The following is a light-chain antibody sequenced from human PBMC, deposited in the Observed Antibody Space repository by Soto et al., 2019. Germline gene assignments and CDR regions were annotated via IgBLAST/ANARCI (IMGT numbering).Light chain of an antibody. J-gene: IGLJ2*01. V-gene: IGLV2-14*01. CDR3: SSYISTITHVL. CDR1: SSDVGGYNY. Sequence: QSALTQPASVSGSPGQSITISCTGTSSDVGGYNYVSWYQQHPCKAPKLMIYDGSNRPSGVSNRFSGSKSGNTASLTISGLHDEDEADYYCSSYISTITHVLFGVGTMLTVL. CDR2: DGS.